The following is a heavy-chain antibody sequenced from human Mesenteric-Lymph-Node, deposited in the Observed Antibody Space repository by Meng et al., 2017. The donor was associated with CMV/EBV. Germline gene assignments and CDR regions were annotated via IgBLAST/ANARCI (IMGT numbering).Heavy chain of an antibody. Sequence: CTAPGGTVSTYTVKGVRQAPGQGREWLGGIKTIFRTAHYAQDFQARATVTTDESASTAYMELTSLTSGDTAGYYCAGIPEANSGYFSIWGQGTLVTVSS. CDR1: GGTVSTYT. J-gene: IGHJ4*02. D-gene: IGHD3-22*01. V-gene: IGHV1-69*05. CDR3: AGIPEANSGYFSI. CDR2: IKTIFRTA.